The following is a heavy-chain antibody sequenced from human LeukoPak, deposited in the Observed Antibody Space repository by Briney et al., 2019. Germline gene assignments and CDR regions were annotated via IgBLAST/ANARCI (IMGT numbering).Heavy chain of an antibody. V-gene: IGHV4-59*01. CDR3: ARVAAVAGTRWLDP. CDR1: GGSISSYY. CDR2: IYYSGST. Sequence: SETLSLTCTVSGGSISSYYWSWIRQPPGKGLEWIGYIYYSGSTNYNPSLKSRVTISVDTSKNQFSLKLSSVTAADTAVYYCARVAAVAGTRWLDPWGQGTLVTVSS. J-gene: IGHJ5*02. D-gene: IGHD6-19*01.